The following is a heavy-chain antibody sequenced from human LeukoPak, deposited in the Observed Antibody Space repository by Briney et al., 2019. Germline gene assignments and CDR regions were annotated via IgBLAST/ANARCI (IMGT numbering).Heavy chain of an antibody. V-gene: IGHV4-59*11. Sequence: SETLSLTCSVSGGSLSSHYWSWIRQPPGKGLELIGHIHDTGSTFYNPSLRGRVTISLDTSNNQFSLKLTSMTAADTAVYYCARLSSGCSTSSCYLTYWGQGTLVTVS. CDR2: IHDTGST. CDR1: GGSLSSHY. CDR3: ARLSSGCSTSSCYLTY. D-gene: IGHD2-2*01. J-gene: IGHJ4*02.